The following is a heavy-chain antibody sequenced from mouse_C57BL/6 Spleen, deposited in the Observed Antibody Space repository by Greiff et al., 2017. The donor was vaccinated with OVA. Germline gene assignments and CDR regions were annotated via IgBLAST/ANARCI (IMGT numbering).Heavy chain of an antibody. V-gene: IGHV6-3*01. D-gene: IGHD1-1*01. J-gene: IGHJ2*01. CDR1: GFTFSNHW. CDR2: ISLKSDNYAI. CDR3: TDITSVVGDC. Sequence: LQQSGGGLVQPGGSMKLSCVASGFTFSNHWMNCVRQSPETGLEWVSQISLKSDNYAIDYAESVKGRFNISSDASKSIVYLQMNNLRAEDTGIYYCTDITSVVGDCWGQGTTLTVSS.